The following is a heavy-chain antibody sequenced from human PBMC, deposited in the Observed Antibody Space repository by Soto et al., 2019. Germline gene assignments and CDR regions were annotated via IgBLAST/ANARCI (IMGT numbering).Heavy chain of an antibody. CDR2: INSDGSST. D-gene: IGHD2-15*01. Sequence: GSLRLSCAASGFTFSSYWMHWVRQAPGKGLVWVSRINSDGSSTSYADSVKGRFTISRDNAKNTLYLQMNSLRAEDTAVYYCARGCSGGSCYNWFDPWGQGTLVTSPQ. CDR1: GFTFSSYW. V-gene: IGHV3-74*01. CDR3: ARGCSGGSCYNWFDP. J-gene: IGHJ5*02.